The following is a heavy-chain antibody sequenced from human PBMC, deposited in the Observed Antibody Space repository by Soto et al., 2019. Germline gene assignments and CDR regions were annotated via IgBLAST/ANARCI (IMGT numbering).Heavy chain of an antibody. CDR2: INPNSGGT. D-gene: IGHD2-2*01. V-gene: IGHV1-2*02. J-gene: IGHJ5*02. CDR1: GSTFTGYF. CDR3: ARVHGYCSSTSCYPAFWFDP. Sequence: QVQLVQSGAEMKKPGASVKVSCKASGSTFTGYFMHWVRQAPGQGLEWMGWINPNSGGTNYAQKLQGRVTMTTDTSTSTAYMELRSLRSDDTAVYYCARVHGYCSSTSCYPAFWFDPWGQGTLVTVSS.